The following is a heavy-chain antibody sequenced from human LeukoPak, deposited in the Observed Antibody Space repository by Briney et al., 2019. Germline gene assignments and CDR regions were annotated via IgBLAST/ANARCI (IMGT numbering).Heavy chain of an antibody. V-gene: IGHV3-7*01. J-gene: IGHJ4*02. CDR2: IKQDGSEK. Sequence: GGSLRLSCAASGFTFSSYWMSWVRQAPGKGLEWVANIKQDGSEKYYVDSVKGRFTISRDNAKNSLYLQMNSLRAEDTAVYYCARGRDCSGGSCYDFYFDYWGQGTLVTVSS. CDR1: GFTFSSYW. CDR3: ARGRDCSGGSCYDFYFDY. D-gene: IGHD2-15*01.